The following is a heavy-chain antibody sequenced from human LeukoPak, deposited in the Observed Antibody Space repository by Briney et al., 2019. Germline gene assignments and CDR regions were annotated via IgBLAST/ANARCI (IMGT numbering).Heavy chain of an antibody. CDR3: AKVKVGFGEMAYFDY. J-gene: IGHJ4*02. CDR2: INAGNGNT. CDR1: GYTFTSYA. Sequence: GASVKVSCKASGYTFTSYAMHWVRQAPGQRLEWMGWINAGNGNTKYSQKFQGRVTITRDTSASTAYMELSSLRSGDTAVYYCAKVKVGFGEMAYFDYWGQGTLVTVSS. D-gene: IGHD3-10*01. V-gene: IGHV1-3*01.